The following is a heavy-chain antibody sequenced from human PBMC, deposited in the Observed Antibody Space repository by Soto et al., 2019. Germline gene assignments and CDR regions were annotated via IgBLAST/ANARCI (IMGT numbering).Heavy chain of an antibody. CDR2: ISSSSSTI. D-gene: IGHD2-2*01. CDR3: ARDRSIVVVPAATTYYYYGMDV. CDR1: GFTFSSYS. V-gene: IGHV3-48*02. Sequence: EVQLVESGGGLVQPGGSLRLSCAASGFTFSSYSMNWVRQAPGKGLEWVSYISSSSSTIYYADSVKGRFTISRDNAKNTLYLQMNSLRDEDTAVYYCARDRSIVVVPAATTYYYYGMDVWGQGTTFTVSS. J-gene: IGHJ6*02.